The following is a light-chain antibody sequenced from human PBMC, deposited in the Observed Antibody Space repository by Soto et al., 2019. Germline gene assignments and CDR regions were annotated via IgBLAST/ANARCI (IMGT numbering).Light chain of an antibody. V-gene: IGLV2-8*01. Sequence: QSALTQPPSASGSPGQSVTTSCTGTSSDVGGYNYVSWYQQHPGKAPKLMIYEVSQRPSGVPDRFSGSKSGNTASLTVSGLQAEDEGDYYCSSYAGSNNLWVFGGGTKVTVL. CDR2: EVS. CDR1: SSDVGGYNY. J-gene: IGLJ3*02. CDR3: SSYAGSNNLWV.